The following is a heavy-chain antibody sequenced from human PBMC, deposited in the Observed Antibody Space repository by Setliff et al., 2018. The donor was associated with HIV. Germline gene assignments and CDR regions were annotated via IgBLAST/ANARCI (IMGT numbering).Heavy chain of an antibody. CDR2: ISYDGRET. CDR3: MRWGLPYAIDY. J-gene: IGHJ4*02. D-gene: IGHD2-21*02. V-gene: IGHV3-30*04. Sequence: GESLKISCVASGFNFNKYAMHWVRQAPGKGPECVGLISYDGRETYYADSVEGRFTISRDNAKNSLYLQLNSLRVEDTAMYYFMRWGLPYAIDYWGQGMLVTVSS. CDR1: GFNFNKYA.